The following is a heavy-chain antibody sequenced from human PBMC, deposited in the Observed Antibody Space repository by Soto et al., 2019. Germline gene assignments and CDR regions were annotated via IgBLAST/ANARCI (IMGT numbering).Heavy chain of an antibody. Sequence: GGSLRLSCAASGFTFSSYAMHWVRQAPGKGLEWVAVISYDGSNKYYADSVKGRFTISRDNSKNTLYLQMNSLRAEDTAVYYCARDGDVGATRVYYFDYWGQGTLVTVSS. V-gene: IGHV3-30-3*01. CDR2: ISYDGSNK. D-gene: IGHD1-26*01. J-gene: IGHJ4*02. CDR3: ARDGDVGATRVYYFDY. CDR1: GFTFSSYA.